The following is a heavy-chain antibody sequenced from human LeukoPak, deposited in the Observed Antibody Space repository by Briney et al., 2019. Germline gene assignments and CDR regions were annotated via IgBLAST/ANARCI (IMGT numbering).Heavy chain of an antibody. V-gene: IGHV3-48*01. J-gene: IGHJ4*02. D-gene: IGHD3-10*01. Sequence: GGSLRLSCAASGFTFSDYSMNWVREAPGKGLEWVSYISSSSGTIYYAASVKGRFTISRDNSKNTLYLQMNSLRAEDTAVYYCAKDRWYYYGSGSYLWGQGTLVTVSS. CDR2: ISSSSGTI. CDR3: AKDRWYYYGSGSYL. CDR1: GFTFSDYS.